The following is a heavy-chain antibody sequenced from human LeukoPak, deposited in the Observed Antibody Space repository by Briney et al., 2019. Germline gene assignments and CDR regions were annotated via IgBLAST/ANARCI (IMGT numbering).Heavy chain of an antibody. Sequence: GGSLRLSCAASGSTFSDYYMSWIRQAPGKGLEWVSYISSSSYTNYADSVKGRFTISRDNAKNSLYLQMNSLRAEDTAVYYCARVLAAGVYYFDYWGQGTLVTVSS. D-gene: IGHD6-13*01. J-gene: IGHJ4*02. CDR1: GSTFSDYY. CDR2: ISSSSYT. V-gene: IGHV3-11*06. CDR3: ARVLAAGVYYFDY.